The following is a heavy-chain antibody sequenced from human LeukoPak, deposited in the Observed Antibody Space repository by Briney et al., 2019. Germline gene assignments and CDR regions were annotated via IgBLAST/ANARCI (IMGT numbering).Heavy chain of an antibody. D-gene: IGHD4-23*01. Sequence: GGSLRLSCAASGFTYTTYSMNWARQAPGKGLEWVASISSGSRYIYYADLVKGRFTISRDNAKNSLYLQMNSLRAEDTAVYYCARDKETYGGNANDYWGQGTLVTVSS. CDR3: ARDKETYGGNANDY. J-gene: IGHJ4*02. CDR1: GFTYTTYS. V-gene: IGHV3-21*01. CDR2: ISSGSRYI.